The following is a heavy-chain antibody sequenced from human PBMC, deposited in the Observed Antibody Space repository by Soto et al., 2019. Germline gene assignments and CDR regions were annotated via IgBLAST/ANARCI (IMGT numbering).Heavy chain of an antibody. D-gene: IGHD3-3*01. CDR3: IPYRVEYNWFDP. CDR1: GFTFTNAW. Sequence: GGSLRLSCAASGFTFTNAWMNWVRQAPGKGLEWVGRIKSKSDGGTTDYVAPVKGRFTISRDDSKNTLYLQMNSLKTEDTAFYYCIPYRVEYNWFDPWGQGTLVTVSS. CDR2: IKSKSDGGTT. V-gene: IGHV3-15*07. J-gene: IGHJ5*02.